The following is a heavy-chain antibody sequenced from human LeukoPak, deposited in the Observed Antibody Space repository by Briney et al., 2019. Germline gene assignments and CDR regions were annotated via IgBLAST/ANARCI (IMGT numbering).Heavy chain of an antibody. Sequence: ASVKVSCKASGGTFSSYAISWVRQAPGQGLEWMGGIIPIFGTANYAQKFQGGVTITADKSTSTAYMELSSLRSEDTAVYYCARAGGGSGLFDYWGQGTLVTVSS. CDR2: IIPIFGTA. V-gene: IGHV1-69*06. CDR1: GGTFSSYA. J-gene: IGHJ4*02. CDR3: ARAGGGSGLFDY. D-gene: IGHD2-15*01.